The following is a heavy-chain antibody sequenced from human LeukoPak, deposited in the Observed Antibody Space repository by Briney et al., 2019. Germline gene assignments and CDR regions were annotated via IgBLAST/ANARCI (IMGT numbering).Heavy chain of an antibody. Sequence: PSETLSLTCTVSGGSISSSSYYWGWIRQPPGKGLEWIGSIYYSGSTYYNPSLKSRVTISVDTSKNQFSLKLSSVTAADTAVYYCARERGIAVANLIDYWGQGTLVTVSS. V-gene: IGHV4-39*02. D-gene: IGHD6-19*01. CDR3: ARERGIAVANLIDY. CDR1: GGSISSSSYY. J-gene: IGHJ4*02. CDR2: IYYSGST.